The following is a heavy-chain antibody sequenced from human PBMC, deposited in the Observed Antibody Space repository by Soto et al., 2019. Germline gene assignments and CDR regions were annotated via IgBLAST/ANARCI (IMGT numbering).Heavy chain of an antibody. V-gene: IGHV3-23*01. D-gene: IGHD2-8*01. CDR1: GFTFSSYA. CDR2: ISGSGGST. J-gene: IGHJ4*02. CDR3: AKDPLQQMVYATLFDY. Sequence: GGSLRLSCAASGFTFSSYAMSWVRQAPGKGLEWVSAISGSGGSTYYADSVKGRFTISRDNSKNTLYLQMNSLRAEDTAVYYCAKDPLQQMVYATLFDYWGQGTLVTVSS.